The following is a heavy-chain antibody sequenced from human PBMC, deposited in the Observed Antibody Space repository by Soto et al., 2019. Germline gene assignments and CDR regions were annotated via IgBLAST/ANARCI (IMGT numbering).Heavy chain of an antibody. J-gene: IGHJ4*02. V-gene: IGHV3-23*01. Sequence: GGSRRLSCAASGVRLNHYAMSWVRQAPGKGLEWVSTISAYGGSTYYADSVKGRFTISRDNSKNTLHLQMNSPRAEDTAVYYCAKGWAQRKYYYHITDSYYDYPCQGPLVTVSS. CDR3: AKGWAQRKYYYHITDSYYDY. D-gene: IGHD3-22*01. CDR1: GVRLNHYA. CDR2: ISAYGGST.